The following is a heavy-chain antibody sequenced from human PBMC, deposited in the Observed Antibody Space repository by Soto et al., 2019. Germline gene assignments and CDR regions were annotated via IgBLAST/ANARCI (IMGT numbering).Heavy chain of an antibody. Sequence: XASLRLSCAASGFPFSSYGMHWVRQAPGKGLEGVAVIWYDGSNKYYLDSVKGRFTISRDNSKNKLYLQMNSLRAEDTAVYYCARDWCTGDSCYSRFDSWGQGTMVTVSS. CDR2: IWYDGSNK. J-gene: IGHJ3*02. V-gene: IGHV3-33*01. D-gene: IGHD2-15*01. CDR3: ARDWCTGDSCYSRFDS. CDR1: GFPFSSYG.